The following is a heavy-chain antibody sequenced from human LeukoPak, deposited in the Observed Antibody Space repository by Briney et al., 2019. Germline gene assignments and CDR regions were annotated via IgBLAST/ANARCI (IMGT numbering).Heavy chain of an antibody. D-gene: IGHD3-9*01. J-gene: IGHJ4*02. V-gene: IGHV4-59*01. CDR3: ARGRNFDWLPTPTPYYFDY. Sequence: PSETLSLTCTVSGGSISTYYWSWIRQPPGKGLEWIGNIYYTGSTIYNPSLESRVTMSVDTSENQLFLNLTSVTAADTAVYYCARGRNFDWLPTPTPYYFDYWGQGTLVTVPS. CDR1: GGSISTYY. CDR2: IYYTGST.